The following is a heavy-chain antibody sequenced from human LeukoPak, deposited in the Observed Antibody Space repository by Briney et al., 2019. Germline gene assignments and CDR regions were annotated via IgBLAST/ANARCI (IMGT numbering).Heavy chain of an antibody. Sequence: WMGRIDPSDSYTNYSPSFQGHVTISADKSISTAYLQWSSLKASDTAMYYCARREGDWFDPWGQGTLVTVSS. V-gene: IGHV5-10-1*01. J-gene: IGHJ5*02. CDR2: IDPSDSYT. CDR3: ARREGDWFDP.